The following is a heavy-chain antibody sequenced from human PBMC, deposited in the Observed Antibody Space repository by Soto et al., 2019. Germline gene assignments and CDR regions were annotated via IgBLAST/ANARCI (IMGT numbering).Heavy chain of an antibody. Sequence: EVQLVESGGGLVKPGGSLRLSCAASGFSFSNYDMSWVRQAPGKGLEWVSSISTTSSHIYYADSLRGRFTISRDNAKKSLYLQMSSLRAEDTAVYYCARALDTAMVKYYYGMDVWGQGTTVTVSS. CDR2: ISTTSSHI. J-gene: IGHJ6*02. CDR3: ARALDTAMVKYYYGMDV. V-gene: IGHV3-21*01. D-gene: IGHD5-18*01. CDR1: GFSFSNYD.